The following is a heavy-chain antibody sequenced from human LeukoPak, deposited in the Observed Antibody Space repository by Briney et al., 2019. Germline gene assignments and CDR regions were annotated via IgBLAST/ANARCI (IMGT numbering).Heavy chain of an antibody. V-gene: IGHV3-48*02. Sequence: GGSLSLSCAASGFTFSVYSMNWVRQAPGKGLEWISCISDSGATEYADSVKGRFTISRDNVMNLLYLQMNSLSDEDTGIYYCARDFWSDGGVWGQGTTVTVSS. CDR3: ARDFWSDGGV. CDR1: GFTFSVYS. D-gene: IGHD3-16*01. J-gene: IGHJ6*02. CDR2: ISDSGAT.